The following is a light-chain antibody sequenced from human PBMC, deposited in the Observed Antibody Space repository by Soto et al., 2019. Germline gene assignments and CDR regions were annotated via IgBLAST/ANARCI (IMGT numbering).Light chain of an antibody. CDR1: RSVLSSSNNKIF. J-gene: IGKJ3*01. CDR3: QQYYSSPFT. V-gene: IGKV4-1*01. CDR2: WAS. Sequence: DIVMTQSPDSLALSLGERATINCKSSRSVLSSSNNKIFLAWYQQKPGQPPRLLIYWASTRESGVPDRFSGSGSGTDFTLTISSLQAEDVAVYYCQQYYSSPFTFGPGTKVDIK.